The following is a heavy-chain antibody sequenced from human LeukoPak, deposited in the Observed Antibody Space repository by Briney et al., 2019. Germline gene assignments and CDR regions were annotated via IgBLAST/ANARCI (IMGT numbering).Heavy chain of an antibody. Sequence: GGSLRLSCAASGFTFSSYWMHWVRQAPGKGLMWVSRINSDGSITNYADSVKGRFTISRDNAKNTLYLQMNSLRAEDTAVYYCAAGRSGYDQFDYWGQGTLVTVSS. CDR3: AAGRSGYDQFDY. V-gene: IGHV3-74*01. CDR2: INSDGSIT. D-gene: IGHD5-12*01. J-gene: IGHJ4*02. CDR1: GFTFSSYW.